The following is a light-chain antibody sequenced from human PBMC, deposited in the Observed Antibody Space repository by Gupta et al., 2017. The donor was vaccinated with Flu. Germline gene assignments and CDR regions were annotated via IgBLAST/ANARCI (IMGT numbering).Light chain of an antibody. CDR1: QGIVKS. CDR2: AAS. CDR3: QQHFSSPLT. Sequence: DIQMPQSTSSLSVSVGDRVTITCRASQGIVKSFVWFQQKPGKAPKSLIYAASILHTGVPSRFSGSGSGTEFTLTISSLQPEDFATYYCQQHFSSPLTFGGGTKVEIK. J-gene: IGKJ4*01. V-gene: IGKV1-16*01.